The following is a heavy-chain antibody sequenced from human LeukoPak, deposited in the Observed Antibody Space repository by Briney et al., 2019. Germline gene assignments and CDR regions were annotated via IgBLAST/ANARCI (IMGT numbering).Heavy chain of an antibody. CDR3: AKDSSRHVLDYFDY. CDR2: ISGSGGST. Sequence: GGSLRLSCAASGFTFSNYWMSWVRQAPGKGLEWVSAISGSGGSTYYADSVKGRFTISRDNSKNTLYLQVNSLRAEDTAVYYCAKDSSRHVLDYFDYWGQGTLVTVSS. V-gene: IGHV3-23*01. CDR1: GFTFSNYW. J-gene: IGHJ4*02. D-gene: IGHD6-13*01.